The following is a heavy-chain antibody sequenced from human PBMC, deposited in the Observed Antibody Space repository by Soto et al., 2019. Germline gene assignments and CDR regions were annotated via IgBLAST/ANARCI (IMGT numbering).Heavy chain of an antibody. D-gene: IGHD2-21*02. Sequence: QVQLQESGPGLVRPSQTLSLTCTVSGGSISTDHYHWTWIRQPPGKGLEWIGYIHYSWSIYSNPSLQSRVTMSVDTSNNLFSLKLSAVTAEDSAVYFCAREDDGGDRDYYGLDVWGQGTTVTVSS. CDR2: IHYSWSI. CDR1: GGSISTDHYH. V-gene: IGHV4-30-4*01. CDR3: AREDDGGDRDYYGLDV. J-gene: IGHJ6*02.